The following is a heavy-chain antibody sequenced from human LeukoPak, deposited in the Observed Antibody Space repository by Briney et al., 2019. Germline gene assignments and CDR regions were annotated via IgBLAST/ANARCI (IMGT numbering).Heavy chain of an antibody. D-gene: IGHD3-10*01. CDR2: ISAYNGNT. J-gene: IGHJ4*02. V-gene: IGHV1-18*04. Sequence: GASVKVSCKASGYTFTSYYMHWVRQAPGQGLEWMGWISAYNGNTNYAQKLQGRVTMTTDTSTSTAYMDLGSLISEDTAVYYCARGFRHYGSGSLDYWGQGTLVTVSS. CDR1: GYTFTSYY. CDR3: ARGFRHYGSGSLDY.